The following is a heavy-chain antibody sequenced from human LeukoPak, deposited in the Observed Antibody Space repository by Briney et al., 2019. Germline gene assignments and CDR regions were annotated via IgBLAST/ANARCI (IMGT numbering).Heavy chain of an antibody. CDR2: IIPIFGTA. V-gene: IGHV1-69*05. CDR1: GGTFSSYA. Sequence: SVKVSRKAPGGTFSSYAISWVRQAPGQGLEWMGRIIPIFGTANYAQKFQGRVTITTDESTSTAYMELSSLRSEDTAVYYCARGGSGWYDYWGQGTLVTVSS. D-gene: IGHD6-19*01. J-gene: IGHJ4*02. CDR3: ARGGSGWYDY.